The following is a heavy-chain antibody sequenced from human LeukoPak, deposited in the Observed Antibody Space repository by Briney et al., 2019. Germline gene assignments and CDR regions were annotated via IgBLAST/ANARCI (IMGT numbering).Heavy chain of an antibody. Sequence: SQTLSLTCTVSGNSISSGDNYWSWIRQPAGRGLEWIGRIYTSGSTNYNPSLKSRVTISGDTSKNQFPLRLSSVTAADTAVYYCARASYSYDINGWVPFDYWGQGTLVTVSS. CDR2: IYTSGST. CDR1: GNSISSGDNY. J-gene: IGHJ4*02. V-gene: IGHV4-61*02. D-gene: IGHD3-22*01. CDR3: ARASYSYDINGWVPFDY.